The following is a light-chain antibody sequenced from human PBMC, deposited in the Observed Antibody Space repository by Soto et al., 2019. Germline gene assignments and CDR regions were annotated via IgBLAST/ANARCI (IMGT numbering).Light chain of an antibody. Sequence: QSALTQPASVSGSPGQSITISCTGTSSDVGGYNYVSWYQLHPGKAPKLILYEVTNRPSGVSDRFSGSKSGNTASLTISGLQAEDEADYYCSSYTSSTSYVFGTGNKVTVL. V-gene: IGLV2-14*01. CDR1: SSDVGGYNY. CDR2: EVT. CDR3: SSYTSSTSYV. J-gene: IGLJ1*01.